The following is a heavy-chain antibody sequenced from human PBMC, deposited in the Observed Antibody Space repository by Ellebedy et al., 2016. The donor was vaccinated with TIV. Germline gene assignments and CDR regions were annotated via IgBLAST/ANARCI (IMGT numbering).Heavy chain of an antibody. D-gene: IGHD5-18*01. CDR3: ASSGVTGLDAFDI. CDR2: ISWDSVTI. V-gene: IGHV3-9*01. J-gene: IGHJ3*02. Sequence: SLKISCAASGSTFENYTMHWVRQAPGKGLEWVSGISWDSVTIGCADSVKGRFSMSRDNAKNSLYLQMNSLRVEDTALYYCASSGVTGLDAFDIWGQGTMATVSS. CDR1: GSTFENYT.